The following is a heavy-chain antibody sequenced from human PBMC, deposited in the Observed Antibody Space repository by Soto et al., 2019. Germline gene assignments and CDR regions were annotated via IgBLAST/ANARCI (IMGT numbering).Heavy chain of an antibody. V-gene: IGHV1-18*03. Sequence: GAPVKVSCKASGYTFTSYGISGGRQAPRQGLEGMGWISAYNGNTNYAQKLQGRVTMPTDTSTSTAYMEMRSLRSDALALYYCARDFPLAVGTPWGQGTLVTLSS. CDR3: ARDFPLAVGTP. J-gene: IGHJ5*02. CDR2: ISAYNGNT. CDR1: GYTFTSYG. D-gene: IGHD6-19*01.